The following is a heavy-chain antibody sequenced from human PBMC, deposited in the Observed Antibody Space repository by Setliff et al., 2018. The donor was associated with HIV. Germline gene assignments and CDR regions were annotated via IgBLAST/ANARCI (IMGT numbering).Heavy chain of an antibody. D-gene: IGHD1-26*01. CDR3: ARVVGADDAFAF. CDR1: GYSISSGYY. Sequence: ASETLSLTCTVSGYSISSGYYWGWIRQPPGKGLEWIGSIYHSGSTYYNPSLKSRVTISVDTSKNQFSLKLSSVTAAVTAVYYCARVVGADDAFAFWGQGTMVTVSS. V-gene: IGHV4-38-2*02. J-gene: IGHJ3*01. CDR2: IYHSGST.